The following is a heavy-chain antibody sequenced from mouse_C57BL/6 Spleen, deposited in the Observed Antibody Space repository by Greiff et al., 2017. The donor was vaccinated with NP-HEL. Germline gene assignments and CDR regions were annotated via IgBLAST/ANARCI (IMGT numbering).Heavy chain of an antibody. CDR1: GYTFTSYW. J-gene: IGHJ4*01. CDR2: IHPNSGST. V-gene: IGHV1-64*01. D-gene: IGHD1-1*01. Sequence: QVHVKQSGAELVKPGASVKLSCKASGYTFTSYWMHWVKQRPGQGLEWIGMIHPNSGSTNYNEKFKSKATLTVDKSSSTAYMQLSSLTSEDSAVYYCARSGYYGSSYGAMDYWGQGTSVTVSS. CDR3: ARSGYYGSSYGAMDY.